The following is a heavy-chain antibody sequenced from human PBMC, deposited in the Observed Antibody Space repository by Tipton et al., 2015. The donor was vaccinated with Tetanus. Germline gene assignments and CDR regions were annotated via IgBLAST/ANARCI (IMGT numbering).Heavy chain of an antibody. CDR1: GYNFSHYS. D-gene: IGHD2-15*01. CDR3: ARRRSAVLGGSYHWYFDL. J-gene: IGHJ2*01. Sequence: QLVQSGPEVRKPGESLKISCQGSGYNFSHYSIGWVRQTPDRGLEWMGIVDPRDSQATYGPSFQGQVTISADRSSDVAYLHWNSLKASDTGIYYCARRRSAVLGGSYHWYFDLWGRGTLVGVSS. CDR2: VDPRDSQA. V-gene: IGHV5-51*01.